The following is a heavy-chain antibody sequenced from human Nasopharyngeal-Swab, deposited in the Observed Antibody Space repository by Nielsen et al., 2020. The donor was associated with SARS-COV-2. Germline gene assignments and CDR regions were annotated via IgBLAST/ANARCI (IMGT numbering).Heavy chain of an antibody. D-gene: IGHD2-21*02. CDR1: GGSFSGYY. J-gene: IGHJ4*02. Sequence: ESLKISCAVYGGSFSGYYWSWIRQPPGKGLEWIGEISHSGSTNYNPSLKSRVTISVDTSKNQFSLKLSSVTAADTAVYYCASFGAYCGGDCSYYFDYWGQGTLVTVSS. CDR2: ISHSGST. CDR3: ASFGAYCGGDCSYYFDY. V-gene: IGHV4-34*01.